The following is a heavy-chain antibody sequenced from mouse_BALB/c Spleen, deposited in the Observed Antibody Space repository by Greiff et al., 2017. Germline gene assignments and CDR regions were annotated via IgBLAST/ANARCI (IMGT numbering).Heavy chain of an antibody. D-gene: IGHD2-12*01. CDR1: GYAFTNYL. Sequence: VQLQQSGAELVRPGTSVKVSCKASGYAFTNYLIEWVKQRPGQGLEWIGVINPGSGGTNYNEKFKGKATLTADKSSSTAYMQLSSLTSDDSAVYLCAREVYDRGTWFAYWGQGTLVTVSA. CDR2: INPGSGGT. V-gene: IGHV1-54*01. CDR3: AREVYDRGTWFAY. J-gene: IGHJ3*01.